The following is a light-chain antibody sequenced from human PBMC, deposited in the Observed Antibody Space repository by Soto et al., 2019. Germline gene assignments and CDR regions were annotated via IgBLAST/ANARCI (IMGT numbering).Light chain of an antibody. CDR1: SSNIGSNT. CDR3: AAWDDSLNGPL. J-gene: IGLJ2*01. V-gene: IGLV1-44*01. Sequence: QAVVTQPPSASGTPGQRVNISCSGSSSNIGSNTVNWYQQLPGTAPKLLIYNNDQRPSGVPDRFSGSNSGTSASLAISGLQSEDEADYYCAAWDDSLNGPLFGGGTQLTVL. CDR2: NND.